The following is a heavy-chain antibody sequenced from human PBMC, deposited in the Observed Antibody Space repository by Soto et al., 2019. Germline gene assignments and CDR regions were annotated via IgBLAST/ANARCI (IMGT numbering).Heavy chain of an antibody. J-gene: IGHJ4*02. CDR2: IKNSSTYT. V-gene: IGHV3-11*06. D-gene: IGHD2-21*02. CDR3: ARSAPRDAYCGGDCYPYYFDS. Sequence: QVQLVESGGGLVKPGGSLRLSCAASGFRFSDYYMSWIRQAPGKGLEWISYIKNSSTYTNFADSVKGRFIISRDNARNSLYLQMNSLRAEDTAVYYCARSAPRDAYCGGDCYPYYFDSWGQGTLVTVSS. CDR1: GFRFSDYY.